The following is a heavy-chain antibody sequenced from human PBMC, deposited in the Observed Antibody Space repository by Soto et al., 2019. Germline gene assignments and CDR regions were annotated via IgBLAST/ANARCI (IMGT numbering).Heavy chain of an antibody. Sequence: QVQLVQSGAEVKKPGASVKVSCKASGYTFTGYYMHWVRQAPGQGLEWMGWINPNSGGTNYAQKFQGWVTTTRDTSISTAYMELSRLRSDDTAVYYCAILGGERGYCSGGSCPFAYWGQGTLVTVSS. CDR3: AILGGERGYCSGGSCPFAY. CDR2: INPNSGGT. J-gene: IGHJ4*02. V-gene: IGHV1-2*04. D-gene: IGHD2-15*01. CDR1: GYTFTGYY.